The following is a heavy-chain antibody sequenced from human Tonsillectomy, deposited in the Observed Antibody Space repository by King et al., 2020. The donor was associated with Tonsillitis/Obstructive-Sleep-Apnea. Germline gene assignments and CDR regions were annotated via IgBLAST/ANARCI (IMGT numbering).Heavy chain of an antibody. CDR3: ARRVDFWSGLGAFDI. V-gene: IGHV5-51*01. D-gene: IGHD3-3*01. Sequence: QLVQSGAEVKKPAESLKISCKGSGSSFTSYWIGWVRQMPGKGLECMGIIYPGDSDTRYSPSFQGQVTISADKSISTAYLQWSSLKASDTAMYYCARRVDFWSGLGAFDIWGQGKMVTVSS. CDR2: IYPGDSDT. J-gene: IGHJ3*02. CDR1: GSSFTSYW.